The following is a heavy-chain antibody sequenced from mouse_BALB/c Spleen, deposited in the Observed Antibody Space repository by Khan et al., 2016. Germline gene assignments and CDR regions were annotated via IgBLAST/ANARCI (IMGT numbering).Heavy chain of an antibody. CDR3: TRPYYYGSSPYAMDY. J-gene: IGHJ4*01. V-gene: IGHV1-15*01. D-gene: IGHD1-1*01. Sequence: QVQLKESGAELVRPGASVTLSCKASGYTFTDYEMHWVKQTPVHGLEWIGAIDPETGGTAYNQKFKGKATLTADKSSSTAYMELRSLTSEDSAVYYCTRPYYYGSSPYAMDYWGQGTSVTVSS. CDR1: GYTFTDYE. CDR2: IDPETGGT.